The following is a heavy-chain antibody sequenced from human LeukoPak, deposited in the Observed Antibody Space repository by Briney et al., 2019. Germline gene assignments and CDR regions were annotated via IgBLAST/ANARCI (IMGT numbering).Heavy chain of an antibody. J-gene: IGHJ6*03. CDR3: ARGEGYYYYYMDV. CDR2: INHSGST. Sequence: MSSETLSLTCAVYGGSFSGYYWSWIRQPPGKGLEWIGEINHSGSTNYNPSHKSRVTISVGTSKNQFSLKLSSVTAADTAVYYCARGEGYYYYYMDVWGKGTTVTVSS. CDR1: GGSFSGYY. V-gene: IGHV4-34*01.